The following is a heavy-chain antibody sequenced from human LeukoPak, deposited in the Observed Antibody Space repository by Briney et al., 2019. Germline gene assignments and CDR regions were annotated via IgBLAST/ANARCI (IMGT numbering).Heavy chain of an antibody. CDR2: INPNSGGT. V-gene: IGHV1-2*02. CDR3: ARDQDTAIIFSGFNIDY. CDR1: GYTFTGYY. Sequence: GASVKVSCKASGYTFTGYYMHWVRQAPGQGLEWMGWINPNSGGTNYAQKFQGRVTMTRDTSISTAYMELSRLRSDDTAVYYCARDQDTAIIFSGFNIDYWGQGTLVTVSS. J-gene: IGHJ4*02. D-gene: IGHD5-18*01.